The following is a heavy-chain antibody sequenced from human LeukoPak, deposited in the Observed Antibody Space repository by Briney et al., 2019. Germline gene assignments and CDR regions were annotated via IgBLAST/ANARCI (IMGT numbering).Heavy chain of an antibody. CDR3: ARHQFTGLAA. J-gene: IGHJ4*02. D-gene: IGHD6-25*01. CDR2: IYYSGST. CDR1: GGSISGFY. Sequence: SETLSLTCTVSGGSISGFYWSWIRQPPGKGLEWIGYIYYSGSTNYNPSLKSQVTISVDTSKNQFSLKLNSVAAADTAVYYCARHQFTGLAAWGQGTLVTVSS. V-gene: IGHV4-59*08.